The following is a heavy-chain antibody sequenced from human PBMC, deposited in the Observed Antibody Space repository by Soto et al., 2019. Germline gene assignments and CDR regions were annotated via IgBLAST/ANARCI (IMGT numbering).Heavy chain of an antibody. CDR2: ISYDGSTK. V-gene: IGHV3-30*03. CDR3: ADGGSGGWYGGY. J-gene: IGHJ4*02. Sequence: QVQLVESGGGVVQPGGSLRLSCAASGFAFSSFDMHWVRQAPGKGLEWVAVISYDGSTKYYGDSVQGRFTISRDNPKNTLYLQINSLRADDTAVNYCADGGSGGWYGGYWGQGTLVTVSS. CDR1: GFAFSSFD. D-gene: IGHD6-19*01.